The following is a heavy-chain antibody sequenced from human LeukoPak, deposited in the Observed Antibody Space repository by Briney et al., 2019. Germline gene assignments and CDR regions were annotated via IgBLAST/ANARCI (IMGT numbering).Heavy chain of an antibody. J-gene: IGHJ4*02. Sequence: VGSLRLSCAASGFTFSSYSMNWGRQAPGKGLEWVSSISSSSSYIYYADSVKGRFTISRDNSKNTLYLQMNSLRAEDTAVYYCAKEYYSDSSGYTTFDYWGQGNLVTVSS. CDR2: ISSSSSYI. CDR3: AKEYYSDSSGYTTFDY. D-gene: IGHD3-22*01. CDR1: GFTFSSYS. V-gene: IGHV3-21*04.